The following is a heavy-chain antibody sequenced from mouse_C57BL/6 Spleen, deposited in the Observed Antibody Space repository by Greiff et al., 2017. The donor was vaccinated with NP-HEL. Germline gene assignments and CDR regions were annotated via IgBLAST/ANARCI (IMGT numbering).Heavy chain of an antibody. Sequence: VKLMESGAELARPGASVKLSCKASGYTFTSYGISWVKQRTGQGLEWIGEIYPRSGNTYYNEKFKGKATLTADKSSSTAYMELRSLTSEDSAVYFCAGGGPWYFDVWGTGTTVTVSS. V-gene: IGHV1-81*01. J-gene: IGHJ1*03. CDR1: GYTFTSYG. CDR3: AGGGPWYFDV. CDR2: IYPRSGNT.